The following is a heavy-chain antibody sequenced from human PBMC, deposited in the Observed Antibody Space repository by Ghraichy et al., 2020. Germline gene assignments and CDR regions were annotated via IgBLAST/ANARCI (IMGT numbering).Heavy chain of an antibody. D-gene: IGHD2-2*01. J-gene: IGHJ5*02. CDR1: GGSISSSSYY. CDR3: ARGVVPAAIANNWFDP. CDR2: IYYSGST. Sequence: TLSLTCTVSGGSISSSSYYWGWIRQPPGKGLEWIGSIYYSGSTYYNPSLKSRVTISVDTSKNQFSLKLSSVTAADTAVYYCARGVVPAAIANNWFDPWGQGTLVTVSS. V-gene: IGHV4-39*01.